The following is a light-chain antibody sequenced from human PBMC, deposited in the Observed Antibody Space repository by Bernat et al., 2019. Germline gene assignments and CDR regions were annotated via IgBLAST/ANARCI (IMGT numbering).Light chain of an antibody. CDR3: QQLNSYPIT. CDR2: GAS. V-gene: IGKV1-9*01. CDR1: QVIGTY. J-gene: IGKJ5*01. Sequence: DIQLTQSPPFLSASVGDRVTITCRASQVIGTYLAWYQQKPGKAPNLLIYGASTLQTGVPSRFGGSGSGTEFTLTISSLRPEDFATYHCQQLNSYPITFGQGTRLEIK.